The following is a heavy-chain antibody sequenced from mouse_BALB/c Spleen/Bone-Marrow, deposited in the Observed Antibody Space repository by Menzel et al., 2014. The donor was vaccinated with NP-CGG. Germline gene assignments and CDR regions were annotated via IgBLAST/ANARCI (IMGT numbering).Heavy chain of an antibody. J-gene: IGHJ2*01. V-gene: IGHV3-2*02. CDR2: ISYSGST. CDR1: GYSITSDYA. Sequence: VQLQQSGPGLVKPSQSLSLTCTVTGYSITSDYAWNWIRQFPGNKLEWMGYISYSGSTSYNPSLKSRISITRDTSKNQFFLQLNSATTEDTATYYCARSVYYGSSYVDYWGQGTTLTVSS. D-gene: IGHD1-1*01. CDR3: ARSVYYGSSYVDY.